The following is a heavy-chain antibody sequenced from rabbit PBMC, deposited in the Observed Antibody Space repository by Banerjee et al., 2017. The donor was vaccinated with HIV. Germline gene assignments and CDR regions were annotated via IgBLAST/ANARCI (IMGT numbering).Heavy chain of an antibody. CDR2: MDAGSSGTI. CDR1: GFSFSSSYW. Sequence: QSLEESGGDLVKPGASLTLTCTASGFSFSSSYWPCWVRQAPGKGLEWIACMDAGSSGTIYYVNWAKGRFTVSKTSSTTVTLQMTSLTAADTATYFCGRYSSSGTNLWGPGTLVTVS. V-gene: IGHV1S40*01. D-gene: IGHD1-1*01. J-gene: IGHJ4*01. CDR3: GRYSSSGTNL.